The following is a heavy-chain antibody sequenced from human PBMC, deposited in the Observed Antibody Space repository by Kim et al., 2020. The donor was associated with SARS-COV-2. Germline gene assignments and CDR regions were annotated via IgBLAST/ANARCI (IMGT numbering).Heavy chain of an antibody. J-gene: IGHJ4*02. D-gene: IGHD2-2*01. V-gene: IGHV4-59*08. CDR3: ARQSCSSTSCYYFDY. Sequence: PSLKSRGTISVDTSKNQFSLKRSSVTAADTAVYYCARQSCSSTSCYYFDYWGQGTLVTVSS.